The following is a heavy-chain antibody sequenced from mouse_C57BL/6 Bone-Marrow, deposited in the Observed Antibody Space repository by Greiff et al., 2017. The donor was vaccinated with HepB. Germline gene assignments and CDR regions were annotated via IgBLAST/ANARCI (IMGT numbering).Heavy chain of an antibody. J-gene: IGHJ2*01. D-gene: IGHD2-3*01. Sequence: QVQLQQPGAELVKPGASVKLSCKASGYTFTSYWMHWVKQRPGQGLEWIGMIHPNSGSTNYNEKFKSKATLTVDKSSSTAYMQLSSLTSEDSAVYYCAREVINDGGCFDYWGQGTTLTVSS. CDR3: AREVINDGGCFDY. CDR2: IHPNSGST. CDR1: GYTFTSYW. V-gene: IGHV1-64*01.